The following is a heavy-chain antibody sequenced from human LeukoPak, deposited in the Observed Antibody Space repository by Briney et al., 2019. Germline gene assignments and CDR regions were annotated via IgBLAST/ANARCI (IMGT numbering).Heavy chain of an antibody. V-gene: IGHV3-15*01. CDR3: STDLDY. Sequence: GGSLRLSCTASGFTFTNARMSWVRKAPGKGQERVGRIKSKTDGGTTDYAAPVKGRFTISRDDSKNTLYLQMNSLKTENTAEYYCSTDLDYWGQGTLVTVYS. CDR2: IKSKTDGGTT. J-gene: IGHJ4*02. CDR1: GFTFTNAR.